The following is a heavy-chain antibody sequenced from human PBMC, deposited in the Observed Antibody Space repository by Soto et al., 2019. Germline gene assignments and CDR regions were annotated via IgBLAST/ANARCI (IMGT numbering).Heavy chain of an antibody. D-gene: IGHD5-12*01. CDR1: GYTFTSYG. V-gene: IGHV1-18*01. J-gene: IGHJ4*02. CDR2: ISAYNGNT. Sequence: ASVKVSCKDSGYTFTSYGISWVRQAPGQGLEWMGWISAYNGNTNYAQKLQGRVTMTTDTSTSTAYMELRSLRSDDTAVYYCARDPNIVATADGSFDSWSQGTLVTVSS. CDR3: ARDPNIVATADGSFDS.